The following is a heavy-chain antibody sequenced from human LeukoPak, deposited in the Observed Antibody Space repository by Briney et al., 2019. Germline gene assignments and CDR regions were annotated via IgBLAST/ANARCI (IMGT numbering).Heavy chain of an antibody. Sequence: GRSLRLSCAASGFTFSSYGMHWVRQAPGKGLEWVAVISYDGSNKYYADSVKGRFTISRDNSKNTLYLQMNSLRAEDTAVYYCAKDPLNSSSWLNFDYWGQGTLVTVSS. J-gene: IGHJ4*02. V-gene: IGHV3-30*18. CDR1: GFTFSSYG. CDR2: ISYDGSNK. CDR3: AKDPLNSSSWLNFDY. D-gene: IGHD6-13*01.